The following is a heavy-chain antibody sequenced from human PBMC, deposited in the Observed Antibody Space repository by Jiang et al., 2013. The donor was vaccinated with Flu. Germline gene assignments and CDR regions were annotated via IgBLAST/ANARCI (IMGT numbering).Heavy chain of an antibody. J-gene: IGHJ3*01. V-gene: IGHV3-21*01. CDR1: GFTFSTYT. CDR2: VSNAGSYR. CDR3: ARDDPYSTSSDGFDL. Sequence: VQLLESGGGLVKPGGSLRLSCAASGFTFSTYTMNWVRQAPGKGLEWVSSVSNAGSYRYYADSVKGRFTISRDNPKNSVYLQMNSLRAEDTAVYYCARDDPYSTSSDGFDLWGQGTVVTVSS. D-gene: IGHD6-6*01.